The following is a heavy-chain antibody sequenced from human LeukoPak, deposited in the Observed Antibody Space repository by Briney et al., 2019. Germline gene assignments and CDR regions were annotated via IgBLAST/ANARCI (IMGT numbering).Heavy chain of an antibody. CDR3: VKRTTSGWYYDH. V-gene: IGHV3-64D*06. D-gene: IGHD6-19*01. CDR2: ISTTGRST. Sequence: GGSLRLSCSASGFTFSNYPMHWVRQAPGKGLEYVSAISTTGRSTFYANSVKGRFTISRDNSKNTLYLQMSSLRPEDTAVYFCVKRTTSGWYYDHWGQGTLVTVSS. CDR1: GFTFSNYP. J-gene: IGHJ5*02.